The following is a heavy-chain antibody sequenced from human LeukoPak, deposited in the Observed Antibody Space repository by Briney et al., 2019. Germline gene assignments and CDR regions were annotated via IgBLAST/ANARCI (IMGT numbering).Heavy chain of an antibody. CDR1: GFTFSSYA. J-gene: IGHJ6*02. D-gene: IGHD1-26*01. CDR2: ISYDGSNK. CDR3: ARDTQWELLYYYGMDV. Sequence: PGGSLRLSCAASGFTFSSYAMHWVRQAPGKGLEWVAVISYDGSNKYYADSVKGRFTISRDNSKNTLYQQMNSLRAEDTAVYYCARDTQWELLYYYGMDVWGQGTTVTVSS. V-gene: IGHV3-30-3*01.